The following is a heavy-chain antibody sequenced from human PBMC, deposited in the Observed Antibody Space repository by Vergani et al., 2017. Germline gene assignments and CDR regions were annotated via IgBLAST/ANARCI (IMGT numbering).Heavy chain of an antibody. J-gene: IGHJ4*02. V-gene: IGHV3-21*04. CDR2: ISGGGTYI. CDR1: EFTFSTYT. CDR3: ARDYDSSGYYPDFFDY. D-gene: IGHD3-22*01. Sequence: EVQLVESGGGLVKPGGSLRLSCAASEFTFSTYTMNWVRQAPGKGLEWVSSISGGGTYIYYADSLKGRFTISRDNAKNSLYLQMNSLRAEDTAVYYCARDYDSSGYYPDFFDYWGQGTLVTVSS.